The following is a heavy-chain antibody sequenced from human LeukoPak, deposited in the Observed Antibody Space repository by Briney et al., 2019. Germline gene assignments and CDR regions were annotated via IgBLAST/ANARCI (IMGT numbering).Heavy chain of an antibody. CDR2: ISASGGST. CDR3: AKGRLGYSYGDFDY. D-gene: IGHD5-18*01. CDR1: DFTFSNYA. V-gene: IGHV3-23*01. Sequence: GGSLRLSCAASDFTFSNYAMSWVRQAQGKGLEWVSVISASGGSTSYADSVKGRFTISRDNSKNTLFLQIHSLRAEDTSVYYCAKGRLGYSYGDFDYWGQGTLVTVTS. J-gene: IGHJ4*02.